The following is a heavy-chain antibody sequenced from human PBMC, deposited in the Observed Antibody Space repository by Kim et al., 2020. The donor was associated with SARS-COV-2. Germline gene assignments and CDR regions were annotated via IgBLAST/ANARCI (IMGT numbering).Heavy chain of an antibody. CDR1: GFTFSDYY. CDR2: ISGSSTYT. CDR3: ARDTTALTADNFYDLDV. D-gene: IGHD7-27*01. J-gene: IGHJ6*02. V-gene: IGHV3-11*05. Sequence: GGSLRLSCAASGFTFSDYYMTWIRQAPGKGLEWVSYISGSSTYTNYADSVKGRFTISRDNAKNSLYLQMNSLTAEDTAVYYCARDTTALTADNFYDLDVWGQGTTVTVSS.